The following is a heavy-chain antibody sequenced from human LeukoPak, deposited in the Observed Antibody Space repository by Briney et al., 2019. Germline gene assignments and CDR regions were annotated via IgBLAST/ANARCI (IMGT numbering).Heavy chain of an antibody. J-gene: IGHJ3*02. CDR1: GGSISSYY. V-gene: IGHV4-59*01. CDR3: ARDKNYYDSSGYYYSQALDI. CDR2: IYCSGST. Sequence: PSETLSLTCTVSGGSISSYYWSWIRQPPGKGLEWIGYIYCSGSTNYNPSLKSRVTISVDTSKNQFSLKLSSVTAADTAVYYCARDKNYYDSSGYYYSQALDIWGQGTMVTVSS. D-gene: IGHD3-22*01.